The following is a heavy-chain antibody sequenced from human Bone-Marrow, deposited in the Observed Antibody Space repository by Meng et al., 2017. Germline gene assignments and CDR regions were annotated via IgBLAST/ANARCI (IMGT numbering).Heavy chain of an antibody. Sequence: ASVKVSCKASGYTFTGYYMHWVRQAPGQGLEWMGWINPNSGGTNYAQKFQGRVTMTRDTSISTAYMELSRLRSDDTAVYYCARDPRGGSGSYYPYYYYGMDVWGQGNTV. CDR1: GYTFTGYY. CDR2: INPNSGGT. CDR3: ARDPRGGSGSYYPYYYYGMDV. V-gene: IGHV1-2*02. D-gene: IGHD3-10*01. J-gene: IGHJ6*01.